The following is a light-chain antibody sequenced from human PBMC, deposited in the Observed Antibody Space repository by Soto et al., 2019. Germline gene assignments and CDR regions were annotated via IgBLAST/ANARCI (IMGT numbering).Light chain of an antibody. V-gene: IGKV3-15*01. CDR1: QSVSSD. CDR3: QHSNNWPLT. J-gene: IGKJ4*01. Sequence: IVLTQSPATLSVSPGERATLSCRASQSVSSDVAWFQQRPGQAPRLLIYDASTRATGIPARFSGSGFGTEFTLTISSLKSEDFYIYYCQHSNNWPLTFGGGTKVEVK. CDR2: DAS.